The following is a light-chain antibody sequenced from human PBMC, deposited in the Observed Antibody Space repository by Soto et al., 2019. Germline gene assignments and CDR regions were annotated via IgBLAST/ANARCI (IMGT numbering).Light chain of an antibody. CDR1: HSISNY. CDR3: QQRSNWPPWT. CDR2: GAS. Sequence: EIVLTQSPATLSLSPGERATLSCRASHSISNYVAWYQQKPDLAPRLLSYGASNRAAGIPARFSGSGSGTDFTLTISSQAPEDFAVYYCQQRSNWPPWTFGQGTKLEIK. J-gene: IGKJ2*02. V-gene: IGKV3-11*01.